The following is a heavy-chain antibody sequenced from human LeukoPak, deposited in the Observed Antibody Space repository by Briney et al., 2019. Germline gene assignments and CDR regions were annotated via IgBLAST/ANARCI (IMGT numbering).Heavy chain of an antibody. CDR2: VNPNSGDT. V-gene: IGHV1-8*01. Sequence: ASVKVSCKTSGYSFNIYEINWVRQATGQGLEWMGWVNPNSGDTDYAQKFQGRLTMTRNTSISTAYMELSGLRLEDTAVYYCSRGPRFDPWGQGTQVAVSS. CDR3: SRGPRFDP. J-gene: IGHJ5*02. CDR1: GYSFNIYE.